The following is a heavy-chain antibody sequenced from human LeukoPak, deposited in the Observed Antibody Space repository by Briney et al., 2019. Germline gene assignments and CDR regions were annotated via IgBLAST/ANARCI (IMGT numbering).Heavy chain of an antibody. CDR3: ARVIGDSSGYYYPFDY. CDR1: GYTFTSYG. Sequence: ASVKVSCKASGYTFTSYGISWVRQAPGQGLEWMGWISAYNGNTNDAQKLQGRVTMTTDTSTSTAYMELRSLRSDDTAVYYCARVIGDSSGYYYPFDYWGQGTLVTVSS. CDR2: ISAYNGNT. V-gene: IGHV1-18*01. J-gene: IGHJ4*02. D-gene: IGHD3-22*01.